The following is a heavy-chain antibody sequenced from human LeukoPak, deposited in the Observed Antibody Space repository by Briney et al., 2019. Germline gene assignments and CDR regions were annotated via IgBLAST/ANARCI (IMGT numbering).Heavy chain of an antibody. J-gene: IGHJ6*03. CDR2: INHSGST. D-gene: IGHD2-2*01. V-gene: IGHV4-34*01. Sequence: SETLSLTRTVSGGSISSHYWSWIRQPPGKGLEWIGEINHSGSTNYNPSLKSRVTISVDTSKNQFSLKLRSVTAADRAVYYCARGRTGYQLLPTKKDYSYYYVDVWDKGTTVTVSS. CDR1: GGSISSHY. CDR3: ARGRTGYQLLPTKKDYSYYYVDV.